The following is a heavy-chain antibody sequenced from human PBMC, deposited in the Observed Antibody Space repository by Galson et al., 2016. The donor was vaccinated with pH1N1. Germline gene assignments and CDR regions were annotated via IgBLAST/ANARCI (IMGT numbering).Heavy chain of an antibody. CDR1: GFTFGSYA. V-gene: IGHV3-23*01. CDR3: AKREKKGGTTSCYPY. CDR2: ISDSGDTT. J-gene: IGHJ4*02. Sequence: SLRLSCAASGFTFGSYAMSWVRQAPGKGLEWVSDISDSGDTTYYADSVKGRFSISRDSSKNTLYLQMNSLRGEDTAVYYCAKREKKGGTTSCYPYWGQGTLVTVSS. D-gene: IGHD2-2*01.